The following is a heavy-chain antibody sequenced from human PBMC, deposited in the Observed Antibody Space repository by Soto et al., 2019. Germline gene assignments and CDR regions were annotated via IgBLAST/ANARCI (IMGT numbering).Heavy chain of an antibody. CDR3: ARDQLSSGLYVWFDP. V-gene: IGHV4-39*07. CDR1: GGPISSSSYY. CDR2: IYYSGST. D-gene: IGHD6-25*01. Sequence: PSETLSLTCTVSGGPISSSSYYWGWIRQPPGKGLEWIGSIYYSGSTYYNPSLKSRVTISVDTSKNQFSLILSSVTSADTAVYYCARDQLSSGLYVWFDPWGQGTLVTVSS. J-gene: IGHJ5*02.